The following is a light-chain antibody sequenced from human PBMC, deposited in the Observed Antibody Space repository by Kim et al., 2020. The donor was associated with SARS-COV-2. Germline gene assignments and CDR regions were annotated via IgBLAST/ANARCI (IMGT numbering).Light chain of an antibody. J-gene: IGKJ1*01. CDR3: QQYYTTPWT. V-gene: IGKV4-1*01. CDR2: WAT. CDR1: QNVLYSSNNNSY. Sequence: DIVMTQSPDSLAVSLGERATINCKSSQNVLYSSNNNSYLAWFQQKPGQPLKLLIYWATTRESGVPDRFSGSGSGTDFTLTISSLQAEDVAGYYCQQYYTTPWTFGQGTKVDIK.